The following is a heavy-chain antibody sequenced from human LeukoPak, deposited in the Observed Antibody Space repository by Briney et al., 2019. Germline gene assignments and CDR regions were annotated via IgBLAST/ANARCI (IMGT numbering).Heavy chain of an antibody. J-gene: IGHJ1*01. Sequence: RPGGSLRLSCAASGFTFDDYGMTWVRQAPGKGLEWVSALNWNGVNTAYADSVKGRFTISRDNAKNTLYLQMNSLRAEDTAVYFCLYGGYFQHWGQGTLVTVSS. CDR3: LYGGYFQH. CDR2: LNWNGVNT. CDR1: GFTFDDYG. V-gene: IGHV3-20*04. D-gene: IGHD3-16*01.